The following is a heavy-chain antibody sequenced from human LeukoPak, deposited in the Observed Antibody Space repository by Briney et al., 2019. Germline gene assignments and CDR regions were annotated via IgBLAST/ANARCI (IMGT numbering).Heavy chain of an antibody. D-gene: IGHD6-13*01. CDR1: GGSISSYY. CDR3: ARGDSSSWYRGWFDP. CDR2: IYYSGST. J-gene: IGHJ5*02. V-gene: IGHV4-59*01. Sequence: SETLSLTCTVSGGSISSYYWSWIRQPPGKGLEWIGYIYYSGSTNYNPSLKSRVTISVDTSKNQFSLKLSSVTAADTAVYYCARGDSSSWYRGWFDPWGQGTLVTVSS.